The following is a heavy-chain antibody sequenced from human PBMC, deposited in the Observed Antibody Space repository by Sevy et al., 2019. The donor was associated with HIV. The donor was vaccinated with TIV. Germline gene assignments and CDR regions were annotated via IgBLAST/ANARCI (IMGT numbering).Heavy chain of an antibody. CDR3: GKGGGGHYDPDEIGYYFYYYNMDV. V-gene: IGHV3-23*01. J-gene: IGHJ6*03. D-gene: IGHD3-22*01. CDR1: GFSFDSYG. Sequence: GGSLRLSCAVSGFSFDSYGMTWVRQAPGKGLEWVSGISGSGTRTYYADSVKGRFSISRDNSKNRLYLQMNSLRSEDMARYYCGKGGGGHYDPDEIGYYFYYYNMDVWGKGTTVTVSS. CDR2: ISGSGTRT.